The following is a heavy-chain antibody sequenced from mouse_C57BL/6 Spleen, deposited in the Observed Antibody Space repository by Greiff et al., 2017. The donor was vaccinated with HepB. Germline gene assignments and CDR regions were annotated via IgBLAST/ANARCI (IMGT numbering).Heavy chain of an antibody. CDR3: AVHYGKAYFYG. D-gene: IGHD1-1*01. CDR2: INPNSGST. CDR1: GYTFTSYW. Sequence: QVQLQQPGAELVKPGASVKLSCKASGYTFTSYWMHWVKQRPGQGLEWIGMINPNSGSTNYNEKFKSKATLTVDKSSSTAYMQRSSLTSEDSAVYYCAVHYGKAYFYGWGTGTTVTVSS. V-gene: IGHV1-64*01. J-gene: IGHJ1*03.